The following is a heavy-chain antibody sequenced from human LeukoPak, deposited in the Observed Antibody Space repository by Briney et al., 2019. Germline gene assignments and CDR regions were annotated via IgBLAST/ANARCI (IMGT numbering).Heavy chain of an antibody. V-gene: IGHV3-21*01. J-gene: IGHJ4*02. Sequence: PGGSLRLSCAPSGFTFSSYSMNWVRQAPGKGLEWVSSISSSSSYIYYADSVKGRFTISRDNAKNSLYPQMNSLRAEDTAVYYCARGFADFVWGSYPSSYWGQGILVTVSS. CDR1: GFTFSSYS. CDR3: ARGFADFVWGSYPSSY. CDR2: ISSSSSYI. D-gene: IGHD3-16*02.